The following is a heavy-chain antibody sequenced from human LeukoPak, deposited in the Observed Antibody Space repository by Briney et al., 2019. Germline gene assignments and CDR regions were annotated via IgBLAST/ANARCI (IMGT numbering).Heavy chain of an antibody. D-gene: IGHD2-8*02. Sequence: SETLSLTCAVYGGSFSGYYWGWIRQPPGKGLEWIGEINHSGSTNYNPSLKSRVTISVDTSKNQFSLKLSSVTAADTAVYYCARGGLVAPPGSWGQGTLVTVSS. V-gene: IGHV4-34*01. CDR1: GGSFSGYY. J-gene: IGHJ4*02. CDR2: INHSGST. CDR3: ARGGLVAPPGS.